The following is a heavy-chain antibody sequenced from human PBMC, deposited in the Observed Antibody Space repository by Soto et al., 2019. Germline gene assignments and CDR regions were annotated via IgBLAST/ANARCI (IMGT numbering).Heavy chain of an antibody. CDR3: TTVSGSYRWGYYYYYMDV. D-gene: IGHD3-16*02. CDR2: IKSKTDGGTT. CDR1: GFTFSNAL. V-gene: IGHV3-15*01. Sequence: GGSLRLSCAASGFTFSNALMSWVRQAPGKGLEWVGRIKSKTDGGTTDYAAPVKGRFTISRDDSKNTLYLQMNSLKTEDTAVYYCTTVSGSYRWGYYYYYMDVWGKGTTVTVSS. J-gene: IGHJ6*03.